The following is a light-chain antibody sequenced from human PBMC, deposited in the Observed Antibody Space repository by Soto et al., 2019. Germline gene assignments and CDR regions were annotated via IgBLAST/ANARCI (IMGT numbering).Light chain of an antibody. CDR3: QHCQPYGDSPPLT. V-gene: IGKV1-5*01. CDR2: DAS. CDR1: QSISSW. J-gene: IGKJ4*01. Sequence: DIQMTQSPSTLSAPVGDRVTITCRASQSISSWLAWYQQKPGKAPKLLIYDASRLESGVPSRFSGSGSGTDFTLTISRLEPEDFAVYYCQHCQPYGDSPPLTFGGGTKVDIK.